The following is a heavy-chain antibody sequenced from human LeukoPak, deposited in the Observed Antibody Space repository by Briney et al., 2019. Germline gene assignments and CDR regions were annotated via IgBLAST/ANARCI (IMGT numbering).Heavy chain of an antibody. D-gene: IGHD6-13*01. V-gene: IGHV3-21*01. CDR1: GFTFSSYS. CDR2: ISSSSSYI. J-gene: IGHJ6*03. Sequence: PGGSLRLSCAASGFTFSSYSMNWVRQAPGKGLEWVSSISSSSSYIYYADSVKGRFTISRDNAKNSLYLQMNSLRAEDTAVYYCARLGSSSWDYYYYYMDVWGKGTMVTVS. CDR3: ARLGSSSWDYYYYYMDV.